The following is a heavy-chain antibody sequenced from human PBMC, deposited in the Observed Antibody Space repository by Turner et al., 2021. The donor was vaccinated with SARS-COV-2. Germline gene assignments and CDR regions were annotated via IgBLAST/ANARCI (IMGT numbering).Heavy chain of an antibody. V-gene: IGHV1-18*01. Sequence: QVQLVQCGAEVKKPGASVKVSCKASGYTFTSYGISWVRQAPGQGLEWLGWISAYNGNTNYAQKLQGRVTMTRDTSTSTAYMGLRSLRSDDTAVYYCARDRLEAGTDYFDYWGQGTLVTVSS. CDR3: ARDRLEAGTDYFDY. CDR2: ISAYNGNT. D-gene: IGHD6-19*01. CDR1: GYTFTSYG. J-gene: IGHJ4*02.